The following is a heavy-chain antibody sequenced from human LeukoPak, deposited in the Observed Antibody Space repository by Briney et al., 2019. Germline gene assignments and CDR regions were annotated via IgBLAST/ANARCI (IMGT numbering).Heavy chain of an antibody. CDR3: ARERRTTYGPYYYYYMDV. V-gene: IGHV3-21*01. D-gene: IGHD4-11*01. Sequence: GGSLRLSCAASGFTFSTYTMNWVRQAPRKGLEWDSSISSTSSYIYYADSVKGRFTISRDNAKNSLYLQMNSLRAEDTAMYYCARERRTTYGPYYYYYMDVWGKGTTVTVSS. CDR1: GFTFSTYT. J-gene: IGHJ6*03. CDR2: ISSTSSYI.